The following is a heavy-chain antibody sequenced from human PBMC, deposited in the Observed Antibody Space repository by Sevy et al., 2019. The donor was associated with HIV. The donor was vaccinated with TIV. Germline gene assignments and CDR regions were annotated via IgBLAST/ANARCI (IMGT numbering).Heavy chain of an antibody. J-gene: IGHJ4*02. CDR2: ISYDGSNK. CDR1: GFTFSSYA. D-gene: IGHD3-16*02. CDR3: ARDKGTLSMYYFDY. Sequence: GGSLRLSRAASGFTFSSYAMHWVRQAPGKGLEWVAVISYDGSNKYYADSVKGRFTISRDNSKNTLYLQMNSLRAEDTAVYYCARDKGTLSMYYFDYWGQGTLVTVSS. V-gene: IGHV3-30-3*01.